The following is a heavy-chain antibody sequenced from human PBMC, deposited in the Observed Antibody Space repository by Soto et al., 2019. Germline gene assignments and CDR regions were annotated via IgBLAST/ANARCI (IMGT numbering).Heavy chain of an antibody. V-gene: IGHV3-64D*06. Sequence: GGSLRLSCSASGFTFSSYAMHWVRQAPGKGLEYVSAISSNGGSTYYADSVKGRFTISRDNSKNTLYLQMSSLRAEDTAVYYCVSPIHSSSWYSHLPALDYWGQGTLVTVSS. CDR1: GFTFSSYA. J-gene: IGHJ4*02. CDR3: VSPIHSSSWYSHLPALDY. CDR2: ISSNGGST. D-gene: IGHD6-13*01.